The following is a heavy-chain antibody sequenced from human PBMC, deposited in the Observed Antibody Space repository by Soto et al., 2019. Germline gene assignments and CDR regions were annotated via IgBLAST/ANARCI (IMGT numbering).Heavy chain of an antibody. V-gene: IGHV1-3*01. Sequence: ASVKVSCKASGYTFTNYAIHWVRQAPGQRLEWMGWINAGNGDTKYSQKFQGRVTITRDTSASTAYMDLSGLNSEDTSVYYCARGGSGWPYDCWGQGPLVTVSS. D-gene: IGHD6-19*01. J-gene: IGHJ4*02. CDR1: GYTFTNYA. CDR3: ARGGSGWPYDC. CDR2: INAGNGDT.